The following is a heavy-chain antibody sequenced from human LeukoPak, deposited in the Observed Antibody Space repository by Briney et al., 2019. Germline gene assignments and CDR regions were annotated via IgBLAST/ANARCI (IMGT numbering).Heavy chain of an antibody. V-gene: IGHV1-69*05. D-gene: IGHD3-10*01. J-gene: IGHJ5*02. CDR2: IIPIFGTA. CDR1: GGTFSSYA. Sequence: SVKVSCKASGGTFSSYAISWVRQAPGQGLEWMGGIIPIFGTANYAQKFQGRVTITTDESTSTAYMELRSLRSDDTAVYYCARDQAHPTMVRGVGNWFDPWGQGTLVTVSS. CDR3: ARDQAHPTMVRGVGNWFDP.